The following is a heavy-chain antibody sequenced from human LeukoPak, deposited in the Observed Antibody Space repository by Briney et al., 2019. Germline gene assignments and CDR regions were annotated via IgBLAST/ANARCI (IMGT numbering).Heavy chain of an antibody. CDR2: IKPNSGGT. J-gene: IGHJ5*02. CDR3: ARLFSYYYDSSGSWLDP. V-gene: IGHV1-2*02. CDR1: GYSFADYY. Sequence: GASVKVSCKASGYSFADYYMHWVRQAPGQGLEWMGWIKPNSGGTRSAQKFQGRVTMTRDTSISTAYMELSRLRSDDTAVYYCARLFSYYYDSSGSWLDPWGQGTLVTVSS. D-gene: IGHD3-22*01.